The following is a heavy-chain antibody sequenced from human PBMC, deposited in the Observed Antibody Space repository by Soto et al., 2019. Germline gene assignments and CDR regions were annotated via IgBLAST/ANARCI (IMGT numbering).Heavy chain of an antibody. CDR1: GYSFTLYW. CDR2: IYPGDSDT. D-gene: IGHD3-10*01. J-gene: IGHJ6*02. CDR3: AGGGVRGVITRTRDYYGMDV. V-gene: IGHV5-51*01. Sequence: LGESLNISCKGSGYSFTLYWIGWVRQMPGKGLEWMGIIYPGDSDTRYSPSFQGQVTISADKSISTAYLQWSSLKASDTAMYYCAGGGVRGVITRTRDYYGMDVWGQGTTVTVSS.